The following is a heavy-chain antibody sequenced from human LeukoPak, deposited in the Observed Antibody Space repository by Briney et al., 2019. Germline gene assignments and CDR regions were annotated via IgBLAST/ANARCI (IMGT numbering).Heavy chain of an antibody. CDR1: GYTFTSYG. Sequence: SVKVSCKASGYTFTSYGISWVRQAPGQGLEWMGGIIPIFGTANYAQKFQERVTITRDMSTSTAYMELSSLRSEDTAVYYCAAQESIVVVPAARTPFDPWGQGTLVTVSS. J-gene: IGHJ5*02. D-gene: IGHD2-2*01. V-gene: IGHV1-69*05. CDR2: IIPIFGTA. CDR3: AAQESIVVVPAARTPFDP.